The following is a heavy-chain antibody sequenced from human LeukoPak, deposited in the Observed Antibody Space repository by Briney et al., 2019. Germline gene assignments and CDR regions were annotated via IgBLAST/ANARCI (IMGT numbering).Heavy chain of an antibody. J-gene: IGHJ4*02. CDR3: AKALLRLGELSSSLFDY. CDR1: GFTFSSYG. D-gene: IGHD3-16*02. Sequence: GGSLRLSCAASGFTFSSYGMHWVRQAPDKVLEWVAVISYDGSNKYYADSVKGRLTISRDNPKNTLYLQMNSLRAEDTAVYYCAKALLRLGELSSSLFDYWGQGTLVTVSS. V-gene: IGHV3-30*18. CDR2: ISYDGSNK.